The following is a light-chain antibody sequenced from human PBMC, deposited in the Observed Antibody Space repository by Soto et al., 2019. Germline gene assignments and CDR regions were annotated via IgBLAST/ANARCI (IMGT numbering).Light chain of an antibody. Sequence: QSALTQPPSASGSPGQSVTISCTGTSSDVGGYNYVSWYQQHPGKAPKLMIYEVSKRPSGVPDRFSGSKSGNTASLTVSGLQAEDEAYYYCSSYAGSNNPVVFGGGTQLTVL. CDR2: EVS. CDR1: SSDVGGYNY. CDR3: SSYAGSNNPVV. V-gene: IGLV2-8*01. J-gene: IGLJ2*01.